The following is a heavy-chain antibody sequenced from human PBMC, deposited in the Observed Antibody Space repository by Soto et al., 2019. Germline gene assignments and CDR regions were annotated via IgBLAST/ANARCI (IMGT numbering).Heavy chain of an antibody. CDR2: ISYDGSNK. CDR1: GFTFSSYA. CDR3: ARGQVVATPLWFDP. D-gene: IGHD2-15*01. J-gene: IGHJ5*02. Sequence: QVQLVESGGGVVQPGRSLRLSCAASGFTFSSYAMNWLRQAPGKGLEWVAVISYDGSNKYYADSVKGRFTISRDNPKNTLYLQMNSLGVEDTAVYYCARGQVVATPLWFDPWGQGTLVTVSS. V-gene: IGHV3-30-3*01.